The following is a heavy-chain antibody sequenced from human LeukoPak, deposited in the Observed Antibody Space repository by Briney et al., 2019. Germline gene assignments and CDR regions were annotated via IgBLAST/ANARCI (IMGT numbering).Heavy chain of an antibody. CDR3: ARTDCSITSCYNGWGYYGMDV. D-gene: IGHD2-2*01. V-gene: IGHV4-39*01. J-gene: IGHJ6*02. Sequence: KPSETLSLTCTVSGGSISSTIYYWGWIRQSPGKGLEWIGNIYYSGGTYYNPSLKSRVTISVDTSKNQFSLKLSSVTAADTAVCYCARTDCSITSCYNGWGYYGMDVWGQGTTVTVSS. CDR2: IYYSGGT. CDR1: GGSISSTIYY.